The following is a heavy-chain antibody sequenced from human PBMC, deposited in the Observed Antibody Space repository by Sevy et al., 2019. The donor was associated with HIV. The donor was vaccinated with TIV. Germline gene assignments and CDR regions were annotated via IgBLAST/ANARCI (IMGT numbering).Heavy chain of an antibody. CDR3: ARDLIRNAFDI. Sequence: GGSLRLSCAASGLTVSSSDMSWVRQAPGMGLECVSVIYSGGRTYYADSVKGRFTISRDNSKDTLYLQMNSLKADDTAVYYCARDLIRNAFDIWGQGTMVTVSS. CDR1: GLTVSSSD. D-gene: IGHD3-16*01. CDR2: IYSGGRT. V-gene: IGHV3-66*01. J-gene: IGHJ3*02.